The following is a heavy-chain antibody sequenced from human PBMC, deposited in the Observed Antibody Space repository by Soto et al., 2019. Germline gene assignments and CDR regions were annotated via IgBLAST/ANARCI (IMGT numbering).Heavy chain of an antibody. CDR3: ARDNCGGDCYLGLDY. Sequence: SETLSLTCAVYGGSFSGYYWSWIRQPPGKGLEWIGEVNHSGSTNYNPSLKSRVTISVDTSKNQFFLKLSSVTAADTAVYYCARDNCGGDCYLGLDYWGQGNLVTVSS. D-gene: IGHD2-21*02. V-gene: IGHV4-34*01. J-gene: IGHJ4*02. CDR2: VNHSGST. CDR1: GGSFSGYY.